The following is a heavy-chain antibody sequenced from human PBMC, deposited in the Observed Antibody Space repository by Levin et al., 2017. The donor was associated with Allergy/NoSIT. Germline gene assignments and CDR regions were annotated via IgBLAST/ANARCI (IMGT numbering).Heavy chain of an antibody. D-gene: IGHD6-13*01. Sequence: GESLKISCAASGFTFSSFAMNWVRQSPGKGLEWVSTISGSGSGTDYADSVRGRFTISRDNSKNTVYLQMNSLRVEDTAVYYCAKGDGSSWYGFDSWGQGTLVTVSS. V-gene: IGHV3-23*01. CDR1: GFTFSSFA. J-gene: IGHJ4*02. CDR2: ISGSGSGT. CDR3: AKGDGSSWYGFDS.